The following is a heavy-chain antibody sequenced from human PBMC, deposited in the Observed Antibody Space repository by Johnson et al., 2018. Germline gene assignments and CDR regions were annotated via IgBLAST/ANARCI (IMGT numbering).Heavy chain of an antibody. D-gene: IGHD4-17*01. CDR2: IIPILGIA. CDR3: ARDAGGDYVDYYDMDV. J-gene: IGHJ6*03. CDR1: GGTFSSYT. V-gene: IGHV1-69*04. Sequence: QVQLVQSGAEVKKPGSSVKVSCKACGGTFSSYTISWVRQAPGQGLEWLGRIIPILGIANYAQRFQGRVTITAEKSTTTADMELSSLGSEDNAVYYCARDAGGDYVDYYDMDVWGKGTTVTVSS.